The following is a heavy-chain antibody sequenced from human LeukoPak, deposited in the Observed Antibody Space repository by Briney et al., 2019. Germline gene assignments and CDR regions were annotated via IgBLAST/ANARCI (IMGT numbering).Heavy chain of an antibody. CDR2: IYYSGST. CDR3: ARGTTILLRYFALGHDY. Sequence: MPSETLSLTCTVSGGSISSYYWSWIRQPPGKGLEWIGYIYYSGSTNYNPSLKSRVTISVDTSKNQFSLKLSSVTAADTAVYYCARGTTILLRYFALGHDYWGQGTLVTVSS. J-gene: IGHJ4*02. V-gene: IGHV4-59*01. CDR1: GGSISSYY. D-gene: IGHD3-9*01.